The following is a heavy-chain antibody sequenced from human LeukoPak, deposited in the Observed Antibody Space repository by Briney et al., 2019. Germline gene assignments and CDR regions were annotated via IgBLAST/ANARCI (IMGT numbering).Heavy chain of an antibody. CDR3: ARAPRNTYYYDSSGRHDAFDI. D-gene: IGHD3-22*01. J-gene: IGHJ3*02. Sequence: SETLSLTCTVSGGSISSSSYYWGWIRQPPGKGLEWIGSIYYSGSTYYNPSLKSRVTISVDTSKNQFSLKLSSVTAADTAVYYCARAPRNTYYYDSSGRHDAFDIWGQGTMVTVSS. CDR1: GGSISSSSYY. CDR2: IYYSGST. V-gene: IGHV4-39*07.